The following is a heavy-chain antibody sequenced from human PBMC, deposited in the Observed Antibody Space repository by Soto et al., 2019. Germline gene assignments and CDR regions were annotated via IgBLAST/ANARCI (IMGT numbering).Heavy chain of an antibody. CDR3: AKQYNKRWLQLNPFDY. J-gene: IGHJ4*02. CDR2: INHSGST. D-gene: IGHD1-1*01. V-gene: IGHV4-34*01. Sequence: ASETLSLTCAVYGRSFSGYYWSWIRQPPGKGLEWIGEINHSGSTNYNPSLKSRVTISVDTSKNQFSLKLSSVTAADTHVYYCAKQYNKRWLQLNPFDYWGQGTLVTVSS. CDR1: GRSFSGYY.